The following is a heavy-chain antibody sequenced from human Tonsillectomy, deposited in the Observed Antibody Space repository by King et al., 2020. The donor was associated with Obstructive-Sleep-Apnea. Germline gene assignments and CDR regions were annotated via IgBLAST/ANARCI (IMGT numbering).Heavy chain of an antibody. CDR2: IYYSGST. V-gene: IGHV4-31*03. CDR1: GGSISSGGYY. D-gene: IGHD1-26*01. CDR3: ARSGSYRDDAFDI. J-gene: IGHJ3*02. Sequence: QLQESGPGLVKPSQTLSLTCSVSGGSISSGGYYWSWIRQHPGKGLEWIGYIYYSGSTYYNPSLKSRVTISVDTSKNQFSLKLSSVTAADTAVYYCARSGSYRDDAFDIWGQGTMVTVSS.